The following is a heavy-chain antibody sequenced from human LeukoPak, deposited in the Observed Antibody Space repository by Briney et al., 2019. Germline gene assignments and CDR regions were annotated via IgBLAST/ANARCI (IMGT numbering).Heavy chain of an antibody. Sequence: GGSLRLSCTASGFTFSNFGMHWVRQAPGKGLEWVAIISYEGNNKYYADSVKGRFTISRDNSKNTLYLQMNSLRGEDTAVYYCAKEHSVVLIAATAIDYWGQGTLVTVSS. CDR3: AKEHSVVLIAATAIDY. CDR1: GFTFSNFG. J-gene: IGHJ4*02. V-gene: IGHV3-30*18. D-gene: IGHD2-15*01. CDR2: ISYEGNNK.